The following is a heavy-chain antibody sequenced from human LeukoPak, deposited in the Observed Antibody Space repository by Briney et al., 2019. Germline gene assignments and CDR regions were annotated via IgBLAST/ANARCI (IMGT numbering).Heavy chain of an antibody. CDR1: GFTFGDYA. CDR3: AKGLKYYYDSSPSPGMY. V-gene: IGHV3-23*01. J-gene: IGHJ1*01. D-gene: IGHD3-22*01. CDR2: ISGSGGST. Sequence: GRSLRLSCTASGFTFGDYAMSWVRQAPGKGLEWVSAISGSGGSTYYADSVKGRFTISRDNSKNTLYLQMNSLRAEDTAVYYCAKGLKYYYDSSPSPGMYWGQGTLVTVSS.